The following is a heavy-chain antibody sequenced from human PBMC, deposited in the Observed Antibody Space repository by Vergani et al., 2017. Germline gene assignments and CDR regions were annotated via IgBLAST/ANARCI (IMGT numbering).Heavy chain of an antibody. J-gene: IGHJ4*02. D-gene: IGHD3-16*01. Sequence: QLQLQESGSGLVKPSQTLSLTCAVSGGSISSSNWWSWVRQPPGKGLEWIGEIYHRGSTNYNPSLKSRVTISVDKSKNQFSLKLSSVTAADTAVYYCARDLGDGDYSDYWGQGTLVTVSS. V-gene: IGHV4-4*02. CDR1: GGSISSSNW. CDR2: IYHRGST. CDR3: ARDLGDGDYSDY.